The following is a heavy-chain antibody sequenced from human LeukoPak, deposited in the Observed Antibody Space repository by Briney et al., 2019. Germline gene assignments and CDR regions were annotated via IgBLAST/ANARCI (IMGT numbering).Heavy chain of an antibody. J-gene: IGHJ4*02. CDR3: ARAEDEYYFDY. CDR1: GGSISSYY. CDR2: IYYSGST. V-gene: IGHV4-59*01. Sequence: PSETLSLTCTVSGGSISSYYWSWIRQPPGKGLEWIGYIYYSGSTNYNPSLKSRVTISVDTSKNQFSLKLSSVTAADTAVYYCARAEDEYYFDYWGQGTLVTVSS.